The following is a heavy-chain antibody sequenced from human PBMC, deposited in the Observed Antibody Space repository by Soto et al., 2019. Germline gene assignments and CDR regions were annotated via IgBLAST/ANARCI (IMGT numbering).Heavy chain of an antibody. D-gene: IGHD6-13*01. CDR1: GFTFSSCV. CDR3: AKGLFYGRWYAED. CDR2: ITDSGTGT. Sequence: EVHLLESGGGLVHPGESLRLSCGAAGFTFSSCVMTWVRQAPGKGLEWVSCITDSGTGTYYADSVKGRFTISRDNSKNTRYLQMNNLGAEDTGVDYCAKGLFYGRWYAEDWGQGTLVTVSS. J-gene: IGHJ1*01. V-gene: IGHV3-23*01.